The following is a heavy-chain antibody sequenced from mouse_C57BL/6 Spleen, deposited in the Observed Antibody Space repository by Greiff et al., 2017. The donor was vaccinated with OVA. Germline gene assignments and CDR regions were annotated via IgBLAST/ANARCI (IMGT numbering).Heavy chain of an antibody. CDR3: ASDYGSTLFAY. CDR2: ISYDGSN. CDR1: GYSITSGYY. V-gene: IGHV3-6*01. Sequence: ESGPGLVKPSQSLSLTCSVTGYSITSGYYWNWIRQFPGNKLEWMGYISYDGSNNYNPSLKNRISITRDTSKNQFFLKLNSVTTEDTATYYCASDYGSTLFAYWGQGTLVTVSA. D-gene: IGHD1-1*01. J-gene: IGHJ3*01.